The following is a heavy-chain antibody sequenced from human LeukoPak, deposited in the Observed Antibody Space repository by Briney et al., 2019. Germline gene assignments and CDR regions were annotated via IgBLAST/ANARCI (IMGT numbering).Heavy chain of an antibody. D-gene: IGHD3-10*01. CDR2: IIPTLGIA. Sequence: ASVKVSCKASGGTFSSYAISWVRQAPGQGLEWMGRIIPTLGIANYAQKFQGRVTITADKSTSTAYMELSSLRSEDTAVYYCARIYYGSGSYPNWFDPWGQGTLVTVSS. V-gene: IGHV1-69*04. CDR1: GGTFSSYA. CDR3: ARIYYGSGSYPNWFDP. J-gene: IGHJ5*02.